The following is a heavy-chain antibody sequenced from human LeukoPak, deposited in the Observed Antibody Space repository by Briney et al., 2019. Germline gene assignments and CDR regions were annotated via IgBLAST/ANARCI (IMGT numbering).Heavy chain of an antibody. D-gene: IGHD3-22*01. Sequence: PSETPSLTCAVYGGSFSGYYWSWLRQPPGKGLEWIGEINHSGGTNYNPSLKSRVTISVDTSKNQFSLKLSSVTAADTAVYYCASAMIGVPDDAFDIWGQGTMVTVSS. V-gene: IGHV4-34*01. J-gene: IGHJ3*02. CDR1: GGSFSGYY. CDR2: INHSGGT. CDR3: ASAMIGVPDDAFDI.